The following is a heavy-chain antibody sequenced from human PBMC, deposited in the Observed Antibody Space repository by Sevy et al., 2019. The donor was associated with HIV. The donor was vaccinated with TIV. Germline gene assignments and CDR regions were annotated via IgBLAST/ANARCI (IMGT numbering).Heavy chain of an antibody. CDR1: GFTFNIYS. J-gene: IGHJ4*02. D-gene: IGHD2-8*01. V-gene: IGHV3-23*01. CDR2: LSFGCGKI. CDR3: AREGCTKPHDY. Sequence: GALRLSCAASGFTFNIYSMSWVRQTPGKGLEWVATLSFGCGKINHADSVKGRFTMSRVDSKNAVYLQMNNLRVEDTAIYYCAREGCTKPHDYWGQGTLVTVSS.